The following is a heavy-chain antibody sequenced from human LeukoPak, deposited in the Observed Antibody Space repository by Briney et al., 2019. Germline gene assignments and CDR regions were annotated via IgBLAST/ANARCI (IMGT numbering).Heavy chain of an antibody. CDR3: ARSIPYGTTWYGRSDY. CDR2: IKPDGTTK. Sequence: GGPLRLSCAASGFPFSSYSMTWVRQAPGKGLEWVANIKPDGTTKFYVDSVKGRFTISRDNALNSLYLQMNSLRAEDTPIYYCARSIPYGTTWYGRSDYWGQGTLVTVSS. V-gene: IGHV3-7*03. CDR1: GFPFSSYS. J-gene: IGHJ4*02. D-gene: IGHD6-13*01.